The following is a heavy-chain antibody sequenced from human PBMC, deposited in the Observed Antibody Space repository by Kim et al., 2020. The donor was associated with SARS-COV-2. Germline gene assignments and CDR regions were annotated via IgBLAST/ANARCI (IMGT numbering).Heavy chain of an antibody. J-gene: IGHJ3*01. CDR1: GFTFTSCA. D-gene: IGHD3-10*01. V-gene: IGHV3-23*01. Sequence: GGSPRLSCAASGFTFTSCAMSWVRQAPGKGLEWVSTVGTRDDDTYYADSVKGRFTISRDNSKNTLYLQMSSLRAEDTAVYYCAKRGFGGWGAFDVWGQGTMVTVSS. CDR3: AKRGFGGWGAFDV. CDR2: VGTRDDDT.